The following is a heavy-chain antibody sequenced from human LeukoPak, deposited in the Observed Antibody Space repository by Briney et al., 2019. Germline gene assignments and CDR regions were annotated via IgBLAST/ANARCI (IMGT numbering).Heavy chain of an antibody. V-gene: IGHV1-8*01. D-gene: IGHD3-10*01. CDR1: GYTFTSYD. Sequence: ASVKVSCKASGYTFTSYDINWVRQATGQGLEWMGWMNPNSGNTGYAQKFQGRVTMTRNTSISTAYMELSSLRSEDTAVYYCARGLWFGELSEDGFDYWGQGTLVTVSS. CDR2: MNPNSGNT. J-gene: IGHJ4*02. CDR3: ARGLWFGELSEDGFDY.